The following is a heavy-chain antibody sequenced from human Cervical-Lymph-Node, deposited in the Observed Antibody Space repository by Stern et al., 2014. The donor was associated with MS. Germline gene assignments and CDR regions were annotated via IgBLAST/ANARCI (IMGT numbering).Heavy chain of an antibody. CDR3: AKWGTGGYGHFDY. CDR1: GASISSSY. CDR2: IYYSGIT. V-gene: IGHV4-59*01. D-gene: IGHD6-25*01. J-gene: IGHJ4*02. Sequence: VQLLESGPGLVKPSETLSLTCTVSGASISSSYWSWIRQPRGKGPEWIAYIYYSGITNYNPSLRSRVTISVDMAKNQFSLKVTSVTAADTAVYYCAKWGTGGYGHFDYWGQGILVTVSS.